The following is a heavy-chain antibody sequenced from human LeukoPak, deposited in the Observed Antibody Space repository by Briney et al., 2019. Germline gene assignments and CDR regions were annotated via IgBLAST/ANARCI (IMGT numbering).Heavy chain of an antibody. V-gene: IGHV3-74*01. Sequence: GGSLRLSCTASGFSFSNSWMHWARQAPGKGLVWVSRINSDGSTTTYADSVKGRFTISRDNAKNSLYLQMNSLRAEDTALYYCASGAQSDYWGQGTLVTVSS. J-gene: IGHJ4*02. D-gene: IGHD1-26*01. CDR3: ASGAQSDY. CDR1: GFSFSNSW. CDR2: INSDGSTT.